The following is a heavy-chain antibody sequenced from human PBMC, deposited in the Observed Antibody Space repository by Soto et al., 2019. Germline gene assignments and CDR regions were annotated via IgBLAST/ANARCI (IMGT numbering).Heavy chain of an antibody. CDR1: GFTFGSYA. CDR3: ARGLGLDIDY. V-gene: IGHV3-30-3*01. J-gene: IGHJ4*02. Sequence: QVQLVESGGGVVQPGRSLRLSCAASGFTFGSYAMHWVRQAPGKGLDWVAVISYDGSNKYYADSVKGRFTISRDNSKNTLYLQMNSLISEDTAVYYCARGLGLDIDYWGQGTLVTVSS. CDR2: ISYDGSNK. D-gene: IGHD3-16*01.